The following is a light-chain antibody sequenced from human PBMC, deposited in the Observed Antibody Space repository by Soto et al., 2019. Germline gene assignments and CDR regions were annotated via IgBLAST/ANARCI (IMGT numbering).Light chain of an antibody. J-gene: IGLJ1*01. CDR3: SSYSSTNSRL. CDR2: EVS. CDR1: NSDIGAYNY. V-gene: IGLV2-14*01. Sequence: QSALTQPASVSGSPGQSITISCTGTNSDIGAYNYVSWYQQHPGKAPTLVIYEVSKRPSGVSNRFSASKSGNTASLTISGLQTEDEADYYCSSYSSTNSRLFGSGTKVTVL.